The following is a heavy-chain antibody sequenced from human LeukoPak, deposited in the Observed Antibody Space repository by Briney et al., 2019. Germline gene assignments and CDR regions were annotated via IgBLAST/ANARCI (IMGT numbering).Heavy chain of an antibody. D-gene: IGHD2-2*01. CDR1: GFTFSSYA. CDR3: AKGLSQIDSCWDY. J-gene: IGHJ4*02. Sequence: PGGSLRLSCAASGFTFSSYAMSWVRQAPGKGLEWVSAISGSGGSTYYADSVKGRFTISRDNSKNTLYPQMNSLRAEDTAVYYCAKGLSQIDSCWDYWGQGTLVTVSS. V-gene: IGHV3-23*01. CDR2: ISGSGGST.